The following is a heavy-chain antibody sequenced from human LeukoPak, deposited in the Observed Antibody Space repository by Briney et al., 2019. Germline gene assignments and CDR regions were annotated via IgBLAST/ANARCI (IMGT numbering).Heavy chain of an antibody. V-gene: IGHV1-2*02. CDR1: GYTFTAYY. CDR2: INPNSGGA. CDR3: ARLGQWQGDYMDI. J-gene: IGHJ6*03. D-gene: IGHD6-19*01. Sequence: GASVKVSCKTSGYTFTAYYIHWVRQAPRQGLEWMGWINPNSGGANYAHNFQGRVTMTRDTSISTAYMELSSLRSDDTAVFYCARLGQWQGDYMDIWGKGTTVTVSS.